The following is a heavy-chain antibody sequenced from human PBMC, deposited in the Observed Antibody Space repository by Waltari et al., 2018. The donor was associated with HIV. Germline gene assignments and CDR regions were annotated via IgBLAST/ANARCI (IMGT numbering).Heavy chain of an antibody. J-gene: IGHJ4*02. V-gene: IGHV3-7*01. CDR1: GFTFSSYW. CDR2: IKQDGIEK. Sequence: EVQLVESGGGLVQPGGSMRLSCTVSGFTFSSYWMNWVRQAPGRGRGWGANIKQDGIEKFYVDSVKGRLTISRDNAKNSLYLQMNSRRADDTAVYYCARQLLGLDHYDSSAYYHWGQGTLVTVSA. CDR3: ARQLLGLDHYDSSAYYH. D-gene: IGHD3-22*01.